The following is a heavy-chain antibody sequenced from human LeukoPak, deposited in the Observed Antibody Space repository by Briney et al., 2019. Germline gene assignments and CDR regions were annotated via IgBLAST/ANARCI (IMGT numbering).Heavy chain of an antibody. Sequence: SETLSLTCTVSGGSVSSNSYWGWIRQPPGKGLEWIGSIYHSGSTYYSPSLKSRVTISLDPSKNQFSLKLSSLTAADTAIYYCASGYTAAGRRFDPWGQGTLVTVSS. D-gene: IGHD6-13*01. CDR3: ASGYTAAGRRFDP. V-gene: IGHV4-39*01. CDR1: GGSVSSNSY. J-gene: IGHJ5*02. CDR2: IYHSGST.